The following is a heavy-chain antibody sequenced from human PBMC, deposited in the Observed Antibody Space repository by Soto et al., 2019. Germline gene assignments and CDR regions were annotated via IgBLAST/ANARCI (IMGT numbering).Heavy chain of an antibody. V-gene: IGHV4-39*01. CDR1: GGSISSSSTY. D-gene: IGHD1-1*01. Sequence: PSETLSLTCNVSGGSISSSSTYWGWIRQPPEKGLEWIASIYYSGSTYYNPSLRSRVTLSVDTSKNQFSLRLSSVTAADTALYFCARHDNMTLGSQYLHSWGPGTLVTVSS. J-gene: IGHJ4*02. CDR2: IYYSGST. CDR3: ARHDNMTLGSQYLHS.